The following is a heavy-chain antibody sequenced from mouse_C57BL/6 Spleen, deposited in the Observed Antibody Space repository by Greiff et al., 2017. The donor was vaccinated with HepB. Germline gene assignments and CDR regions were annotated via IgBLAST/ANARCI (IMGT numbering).Heavy chain of an antibody. V-gene: IGHV1-50*01. Sequence: QVQLQQPGAELVKPGASVKLSCKASGYTFTSYWMQWVKQRPGQGLEWIGEIDPSDSYTNYNQKFKGKATLTVDTSSSTAYMQLSSLTSEDSAVYYCARRVYCGSSLWFAYWGQGTLVTVSA. CDR3: ARRVYCGSSLWFAY. J-gene: IGHJ3*01. CDR2: IDPSDSYT. D-gene: IGHD1-1*01. CDR1: GYTFTSYW.